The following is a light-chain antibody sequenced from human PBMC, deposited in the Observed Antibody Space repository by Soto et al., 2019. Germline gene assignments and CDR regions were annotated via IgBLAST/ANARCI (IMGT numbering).Light chain of an antibody. CDR3: QQYNHWLIT. Sequence: EIVLTQSPGTLSLSPGERATLSCRASQSVNTNLAWYQQKPGQAPRLLISGASSRATGIPDRFSGSGSGTDFTLTISRLEPEDFAVYYCQQYNHWLITFGQGTRLEIK. CDR2: GAS. CDR1: QSVNTN. V-gene: IGKV3-20*01. J-gene: IGKJ5*01.